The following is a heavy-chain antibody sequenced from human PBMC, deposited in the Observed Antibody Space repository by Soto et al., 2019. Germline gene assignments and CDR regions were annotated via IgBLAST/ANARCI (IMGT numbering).Heavy chain of an antibody. CDR2: ISNDGTNK. D-gene: IGHD2-15*01. J-gene: IGHJ6*02. CDR1: GFTFRRYG. V-gene: IGHV3-30*18. Sequence: QVQLVESGGGVVQPGRSLRLSCAASGFTFRRYGMHWVRQAPGKGLEWLAVISNDGTNKYLADSVKGRLTLSRDNSRNTLSLEINNLRPEDTAVYYCGKDTLDCSGGDCPLYYYYGMDVWGQGTTVTVSS. CDR3: GKDTLDCSGGDCPLYYYYGMDV.